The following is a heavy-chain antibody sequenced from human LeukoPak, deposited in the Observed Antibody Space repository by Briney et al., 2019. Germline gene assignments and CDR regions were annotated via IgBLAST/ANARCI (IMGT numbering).Heavy chain of an antibody. CDR2: IYTSGST. J-gene: IGHJ5*02. D-gene: IGHD3-9*01. CDR3: ARARHYYDILTGYSQPDNWFDP. Sequence: SETLSLTCAVYGGSFSGYYWSWIRQPAGKGLEWIGRIYTSGSTNYNPSLKSRVTISVDTSKNQFSLKLSSVTAADTAVYYCARARHYYDILTGYSQPDNWFDPWGQGTLVTVSP. CDR1: GGSFSGYY. V-gene: IGHV4-59*10.